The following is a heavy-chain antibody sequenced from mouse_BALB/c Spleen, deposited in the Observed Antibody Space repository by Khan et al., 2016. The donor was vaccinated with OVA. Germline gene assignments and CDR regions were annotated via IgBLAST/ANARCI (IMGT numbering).Heavy chain of an antibody. CDR1: GYSITSDYA. Sequence: QLEESGPGLVKPSQSLSLTCTVTGYSITSDYAWNCIRQFPGNKLEWMGYISSTGSTSSNPSLTSRIPITRDTTKNHFILHLNTVTTEDTATYYCARSLYYSDSYAMDYWGQGTSVTVSS. V-gene: IGHV3-2*02. CDR3: ARSLYYSDSYAMDY. J-gene: IGHJ4*01. CDR2: ISSTGST. D-gene: IGHD2-13*01.